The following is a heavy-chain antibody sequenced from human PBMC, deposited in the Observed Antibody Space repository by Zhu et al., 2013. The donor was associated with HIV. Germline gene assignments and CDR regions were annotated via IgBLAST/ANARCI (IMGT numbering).Heavy chain of an antibody. D-gene: IGHD1-26*01. J-gene: IGHJ3*02. Sequence: QVQLQESGPGLVKPSETLSLTCAVYGGSFSGYYWSWIRQPPGKGLEWIGEINHSGSTNYNPSLKSRVTISVDTSKNQFSLKLSSVTAADTAVYYCARTEGPHPEYSGSYFRGFHDAFDIWGQGTMVTVSS. V-gene: IGHV4-34*01. CDR2: INHSGST. CDR3: ARTEGPHPEYSGSYFRGFHDAFDI. CDR1: GGSFSGYY.